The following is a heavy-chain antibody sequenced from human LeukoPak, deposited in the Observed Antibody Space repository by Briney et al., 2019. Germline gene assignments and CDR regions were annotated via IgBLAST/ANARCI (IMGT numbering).Heavy chain of an antibody. CDR2: ITSDGSST. J-gene: IGHJ4*02. V-gene: IGHV3-74*01. Sequence: EGSLRLSCAASGFTFSSYWMHWVRQDPGKGLVWVSRITSDGSSTSHADSVKGRFTTSRDNAKNTLYLQMNSLGAEDTAVYYCAGGGSTWLEYWGQGSLVTVSS. CDR3: AGGGSTWLEY. CDR1: GFTFSSYW. D-gene: IGHD6-13*01.